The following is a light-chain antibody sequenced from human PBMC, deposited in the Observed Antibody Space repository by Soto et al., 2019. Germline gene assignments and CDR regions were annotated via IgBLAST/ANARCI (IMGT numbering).Light chain of an antibody. CDR3: QQYYSTPPT. Sequence: DIVMTQSPDSLAVSLGERATINCKSSRSVLYSSNNKNYLVWYQQKSGQPPKLLISWASIRESGVPDRFSGSGSATDFTLTISSLQAEDVAVYYCQQYYSTPPTFGQGTKVEIK. V-gene: IGKV4-1*01. J-gene: IGKJ1*01. CDR1: RSVLYSSNNKNY. CDR2: WAS.